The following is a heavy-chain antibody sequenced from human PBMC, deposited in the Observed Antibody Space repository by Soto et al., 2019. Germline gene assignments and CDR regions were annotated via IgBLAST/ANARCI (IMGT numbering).Heavy chain of an antibody. CDR1: GFTFRSYG. CDR2: IWFDGSKK. V-gene: IGHV3-33*01. Sequence: QMQLVESGGGVVQPGRSLRLSCAASGFTFRSYGIHWVRQAPGKGLEWVALIWFDGSKKYYVDSVEGRFAVSRDNSKNTLYLQMNSLRVEDTAVYYCARDRLVPYGYGMDVWGQGTTVTVSS. D-gene: IGHD2-2*01. J-gene: IGHJ6*02. CDR3: ARDRLVPYGYGMDV.